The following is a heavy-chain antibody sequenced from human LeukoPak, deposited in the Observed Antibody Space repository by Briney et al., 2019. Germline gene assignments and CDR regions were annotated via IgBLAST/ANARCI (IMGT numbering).Heavy chain of an antibody. CDR3: ARTGPTIRGLDYGMDV. D-gene: IGHD3-9*01. Sequence: GGSLRLSCAASGFTFSSYSMNWVRQAPGKGLEWVSYISSSCSTIYYADSVKGRFTISRDNAKNSLYLQMNSLRDEDTAVFYCARTGPTIRGLDYGMDVWGQGTTVTVS. J-gene: IGHJ6*02. V-gene: IGHV3-48*02. CDR1: GFTFSSYS. CDR2: ISSSCSTI.